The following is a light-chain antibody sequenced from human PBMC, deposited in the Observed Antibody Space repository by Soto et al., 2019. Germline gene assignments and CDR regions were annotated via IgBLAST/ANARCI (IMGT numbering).Light chain of an antibody. CDR2: GAF. Sequence: DIQMTQSPSSLSASIGDSVTITCRASRSIGTHLNWYQQKSGKAPKLLIYGAFTLQSGVSSRFSGSGSGTDFTLTISSLQPEDFATYYCQQSYNSPRFTFGLGPKWIS. J-gene: IGKJ3*01. V-gene: IGKV1-39*01. CDR1: RSIGTH. CDR3: QQSYNSPRFT.